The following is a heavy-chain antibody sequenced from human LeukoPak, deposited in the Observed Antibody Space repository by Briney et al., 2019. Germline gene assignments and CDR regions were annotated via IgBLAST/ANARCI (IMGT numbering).Heavy chain of an antibody. J-gene: IGHJ4*02. CDR3: ARSRPSLVVVVAATFDY. CDR1: GFTFSSYS. D-gene: IGHD2-15*01. CDR2: ISSSSSTI. Sequence: GGSLRLSCAASGFTFSSYSMNWVRQAPGKGLEWVSYISSSSSTIYYADSVKGRLTISRDNAKNSLYLQMNSLRDEDTAVYYCARSRPSLVVVVAATFDYWGQGTLVTVSS. V-gene: IGHV3-48*02.